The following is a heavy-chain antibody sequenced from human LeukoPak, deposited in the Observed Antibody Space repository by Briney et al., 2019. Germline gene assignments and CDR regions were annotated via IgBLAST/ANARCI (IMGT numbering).Heavy chain of an antibody. V-gene: IGHV3-7*01. Sequence: GGSLRLSCAASGFTFSDNWMTWVRQAPGKWLEWVANINQDGGGRYYVDSVQGRFIISRDNAQNSVHLQMNSLRAEDTAVYYCATRYCSIAACRASSYKCMDDWGKGTTVIVSS. D-gene: IGHD2-2*01. CDR1: GFTFSDNW. CDR3: ATRYCSIAACRASSYKCMDD. J-gene: IGHJ6*04. CDR2: INQDGGGR.